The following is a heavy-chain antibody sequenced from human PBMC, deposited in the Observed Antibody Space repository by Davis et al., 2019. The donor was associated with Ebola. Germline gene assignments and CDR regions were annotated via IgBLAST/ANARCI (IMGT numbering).Heavy chain of an antibody. J-gene: IGHJ4*02. CDR3: ARSGIAAAAYYFDY. CDR1: GFSFTTYA. V-gene: IGHV3-21*04. D-gene: IGHD6-13*01. Sequence: GESLKISCAASGFSFTTYAMNWVRQAPGKGLEWVSSISSSSSYIYYADSVKGRFTISRDNSKNTLYLQMNSLRSEDTAVYYCARSGIAAAAYYFDYWGQGTLVTVSS. CDR2: ISSSSSYI.